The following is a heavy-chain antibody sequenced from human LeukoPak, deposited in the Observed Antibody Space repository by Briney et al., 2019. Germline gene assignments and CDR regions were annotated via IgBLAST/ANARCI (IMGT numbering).Heavy chain of an antibody. CDR3: ARRIGYGNYVSNWFDP. CDR2: IDPSGGST. CDR1: GYTFTSYY. D-gene: IGHD4-11*01. Sequence: ASVKVSCKASGYTFTSYYMHWVRQAPGQGLEWMGLIDPSGGSTGYAQKFQGRVTMTRDTSTSTVYMELSSLRSEDTAVYYCARRIGYGNYVSNWFDPWGQGTLVTVSS. J-gene: IGHJ5*02. V-gene: IGHV1-46*01.